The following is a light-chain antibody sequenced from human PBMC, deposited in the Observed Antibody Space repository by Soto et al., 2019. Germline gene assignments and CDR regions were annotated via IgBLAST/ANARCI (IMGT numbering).Light chain of an antibody. CDR3: QQYNNWSRT. J-gene: IGKJ1*01. CDR2: GAS. V-gene: IGKV3-15*01. Sequence: VVMTQSPATLSVSPGQRATLSCRASQSVSSNLAWYQQKPGQAPRILIYGASTRATGIPARFSGSGSGTEGTITISSLKSEDGAVYYCQQYNNWSRTFGQGTKVDIK. CDR1: QSVSSN.